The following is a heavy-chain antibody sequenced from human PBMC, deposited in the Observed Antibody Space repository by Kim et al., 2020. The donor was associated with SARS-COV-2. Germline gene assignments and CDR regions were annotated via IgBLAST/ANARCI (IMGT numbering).Heavy chain of an antibody. Sequence: TNYSPSFQGHVTISADKSISTAYLQWSSLKASDTAMYYCARHEDEDPFDIWGQGTMVTVSS. J-gene: IGHJ3*02. CDR2: T. CDR3: ARHEDEDPFDI. V-gene: IGHV5-10-1*01.